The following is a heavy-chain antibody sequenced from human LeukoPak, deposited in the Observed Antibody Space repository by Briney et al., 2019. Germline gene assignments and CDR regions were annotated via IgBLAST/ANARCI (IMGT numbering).Heavy chain of an antibody. J-gene: IGHJ3*02. CDR2: ISGTGGST. V-gene: IGHV3-23*01. Sequence: GGSLRLSCAASGFTFSSYAMTWVRQAPGKGLEWVSAISGTGGSTYYSDSVKGRFTISRDNSKNTLYLQMNSLRAEDTAVYYCAKGFSSSQTRGPFDIWGQGTMVTVSS. D-gene: IGHD6-13*01. CDR3: AKGFSSSQTRGPFDI. CDR1: GFTFSSYA.